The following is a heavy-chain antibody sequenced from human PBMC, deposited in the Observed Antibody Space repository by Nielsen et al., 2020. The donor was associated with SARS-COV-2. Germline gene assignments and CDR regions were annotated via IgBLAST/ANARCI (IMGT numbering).Heavy chain of an antibody. V-gene: IGHV5-51*01. Sequence: KVSCKGFGSSFRNYWIGWVRQMPGKGLEWMGIIYPGDSDTRYSPSFQGQVTISADKSISTAYLQWSSLKASDTAMYYCARSSSFDGMDVWGQGTTVTVSS. D-gene: IGHD6-13*01. CDR2: IYPGDSDT. J-gene: IGHJ6*02. CDR1: GSSFRNYW. CDR3: ARSSSFDGMDV.